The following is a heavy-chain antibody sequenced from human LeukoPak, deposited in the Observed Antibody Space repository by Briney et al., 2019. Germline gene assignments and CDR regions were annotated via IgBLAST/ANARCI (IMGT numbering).Heavy chain of an antibody. J-gene: IGHJ4*02. D-gene: IGHD2-15*01. CDR1: GYTFTSYD. CDR3: ARGLEVAALFLGY. V-gene: IGHV1-8*01. Sequence: ASVKASCKASGYTFTSYDINWVRQATGQGLEWMGWTNPNSGNTGYAQKFQGRVTMTRNTSISTAYMELSSLRSEDTAVYYCARGLEVAALFLGYWGQGTLVTVSS. CDR2: TNPNSGNT.